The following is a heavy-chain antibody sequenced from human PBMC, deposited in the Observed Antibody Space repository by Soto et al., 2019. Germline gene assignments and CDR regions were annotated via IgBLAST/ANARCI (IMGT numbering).Heavy chain of an antibody. D-gene: IGHD7-27*01. CDR2: IGPDEYRT. J-gene: IGHJ4*02. CDR1: GFTFSRHW. V-gene: IGHV3-74*01. Sequence: EVQLVESGGALVQSGGSLRLSCAASGFTFSRHWMHWVRQAPGKGLSWVSHIGPDEYRTRDADSVKGRFIIPRENAKNTLYMLMHNLRDDDTAVYCCVRDRNWADDYWGPGMLVTVSS. CDR3: VRDRNWADDY.